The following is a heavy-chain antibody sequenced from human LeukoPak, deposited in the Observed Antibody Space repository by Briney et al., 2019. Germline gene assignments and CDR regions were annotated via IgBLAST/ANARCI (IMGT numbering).Heavy chain of an antibody. CDR3: ARGGGRFEY. Sequence: GGSLTLSCAASGFTFSNYWMSWVRQAPGKGLEWVANIKEDGSDKNYVDSVKGRFTISRDNPKNPLYLQMSSMRAEDTAVCFCARGGGRFEYWGQGNLVTVSS. CDR2: IKEDGSDK. V-gene: IGHV3-7*01. CDR1: GFTFSNYW. D-gene: IGHD2-15*01. J-gene: IGHJ4*02.